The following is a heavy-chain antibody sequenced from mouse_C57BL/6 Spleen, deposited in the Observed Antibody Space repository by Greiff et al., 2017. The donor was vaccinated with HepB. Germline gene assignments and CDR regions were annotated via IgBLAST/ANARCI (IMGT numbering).Heavy chain of an antibody. J-gene: IGHJ2*01. CDR2: INPGSGGP. D-gene: IGHD2-1*01. Sequence: VQLQQSGAELVRPGTSVKVSCKASGYAFTNYLMEWVKQRPGQGLEWIGVINPGSGGPNYNEKFKGKATLTADKSSSTAYMQLSSLTSEDSAVYFCARSTSYYFDYWGQGTTLTVSS. CDR3: ARSTSYYFDY. CDR1: GYAFTNYL. V-gene: IGHV1-54*01.